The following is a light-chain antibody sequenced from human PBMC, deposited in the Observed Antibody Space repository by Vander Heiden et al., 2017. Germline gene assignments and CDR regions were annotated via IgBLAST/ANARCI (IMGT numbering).Light chain of an antibody. CDR1: SSDVGGYNY. J-gene: IGLJ2*01. V-gene: IGLV2-14*01. CDR2: EVS. CDR3: SSYTDSSTRVI. Sequence: QSALTQPASVSGSPGQSITISCTGTSSDVGGYNYVSWFQHHPGKVPKLMIYEVSSRPSGVSNRFSGSKSGNTASLTISGLQVEDEADYYCSSYTDSSTRVIFGGGTKLTVL.